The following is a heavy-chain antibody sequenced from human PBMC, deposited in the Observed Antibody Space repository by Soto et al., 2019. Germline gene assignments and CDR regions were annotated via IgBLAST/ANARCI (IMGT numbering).Heavy chain of an antibody. CDR1: AGTFTSYA. Sequence: SAKVFCKASAGTFTSYAISWVRQAPGQGIEWMGGIIPIFGTANYAQKFQGRVTITADESTSTAYMELSSLRSEDMAAYYCARLVELDIVAKGDPDYYYYGMDVWGQGTTVTVSS. V-gene: IGHV1-69*13. CDR3: ARLVELDIVAKGDPDYYYYGMDV. CDR2: IIPIFGTA. J-gene: IGHJ6*02. D-gene: IGHD5-12*01.